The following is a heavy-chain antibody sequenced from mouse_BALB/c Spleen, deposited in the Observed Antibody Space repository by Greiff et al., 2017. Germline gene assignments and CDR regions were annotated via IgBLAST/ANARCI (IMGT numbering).Heavy chain of an antibody. V-gene: IGHV5-12-2*01. J-gene: IGHJ4*01. CDR2: ISNGGGST. Sequence: EVKVVESGGGLVQPGGSLKLSCAASGFTFSSYTMSWVRQTPEKRLEWVAYISNGGGSTYYPDTVKGRFTISRDNAKNTLYLQMSSLKSEDTAMYYCARQDGYYAMDYWGQGTSVTVSA. D-gene: IGHD2-3*01. CDR1: GFTFSSYT. CDR3: ARQDGYYAMDY.